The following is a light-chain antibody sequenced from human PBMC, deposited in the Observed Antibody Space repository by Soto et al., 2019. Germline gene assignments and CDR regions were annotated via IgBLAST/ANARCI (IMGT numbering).Light chain of an antibody. V-gene: IGKV3-20*01. CDR3: QQYGSSPPWT. Sequence: EIVLTQSPGTLSLSPGDRATLSCRAGQSVSSKYLGWNQQKPGQAPRLIIYGASSRATGIPDRFSGSGSGTDFTLTISRLEPEDFAVYYCQQYGSSPPWTFGQGTNVDI. CDR1: QSVSSKY. CDR2: GAS. J-gene: IGKJ1*01.